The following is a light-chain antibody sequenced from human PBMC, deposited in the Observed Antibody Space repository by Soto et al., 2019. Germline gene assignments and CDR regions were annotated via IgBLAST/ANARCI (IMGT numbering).Light chain of an antibody. CDR3: QQYKNWPPWT. V-gene: IGKV3-11*01. Sequence: EIVLTQSPATLSLSPGERATLSCRASQSVSIYLAWYQQKPGQAPRLLIYDASNRATGIPAKFRCSGSGTDFTLTISSLEPEDSAVYYCQQYKNWPPWTFGQGTKVDIK. CDR1: QSVSIY. CDR2: DAS. J-gene: IGKJ1*01.